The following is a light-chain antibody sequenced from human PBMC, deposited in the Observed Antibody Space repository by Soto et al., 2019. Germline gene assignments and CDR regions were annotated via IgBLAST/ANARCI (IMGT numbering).Light chain of an antibody. V-gene: IGLV2-8*01. J-gene: IGLJ2*01. CDR2: EVR. CDR1: SNDLGGYNY. Sequence: QSVLTQPPSASGSPGQSVTISCTGSSNDLGGYNYVSWYQHHPGKAPKLIIYEVRERPSGVPDRFSGSKSGNTASLTVSGRQAEDEADYYCSSYGGSDNLIFGGGTKLTVL. CDR3: SSYGGSDNLI.